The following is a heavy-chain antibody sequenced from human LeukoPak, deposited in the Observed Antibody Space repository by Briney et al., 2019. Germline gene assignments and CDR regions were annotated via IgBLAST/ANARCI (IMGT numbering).Heavy chain of an antibody. CDR2: LSSSGSAF. CDR3: HPIVATIMAEYNWFDP. D-gene: IGHD5-12*01. J-gene: IGHJ5*02. V-gene: IGHV3-48*03. CDR1: GFTFRSYE. Sequence: GGSLTLSCEDSGFTFRSYEMNWVRQAPGKGLEWIAYLSSSGSAFSYADSVKGRFTIARDNAKNSLYLQMNSLRAEDTAVYYCHPIVATIMAEYNWFDPWGQGTLVTVSS.